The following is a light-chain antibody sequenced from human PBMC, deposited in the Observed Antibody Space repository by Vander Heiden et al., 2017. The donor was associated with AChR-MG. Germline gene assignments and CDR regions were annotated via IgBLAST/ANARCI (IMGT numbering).Light chain of an antibody. CDR1: SSDVGGYNY. CDR3: SSYTSSSTYV. Sequence: SALTQPASLSGPPGQSITISCTGTSSDVGGYNYVSWYQQHPGKAPKLMIYDVSNRPSGVSNRFSGSKSGNTASLTISGLQAEDEADYYCSSYTSSSTYVFGTGTKVTVL. V-gene: IGLV2-14*03. CDR2: DVS. J-gene: IGLJ1*01.